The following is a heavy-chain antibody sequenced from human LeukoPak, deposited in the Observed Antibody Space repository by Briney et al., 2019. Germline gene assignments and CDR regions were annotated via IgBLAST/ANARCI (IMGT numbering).Heavy chain of an antibody. J-gene: IGHJ4*02. CDR1: GFTFSSYA. CDR3: AKDGRIAVAGFDY. CDR2: ISYDGSNK. D-gene: IGHD6-19*01. Sequence: PGGSLRLSCAASGFTFSSYAMHWVRQAPGKGLEWVAVISYDGSNKYYADSVKGRFTISRDNSKNTLYLQMNSLRAEDTAVYYCAKDGRIAVAGFDYWGQGTLVTVSS. V-gene: IGHV3-30*04.